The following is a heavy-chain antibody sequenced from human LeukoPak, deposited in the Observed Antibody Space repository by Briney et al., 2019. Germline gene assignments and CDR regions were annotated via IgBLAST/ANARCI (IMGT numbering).Heavy chain of an antibody. J-gene: IGHJ4*02. Sequence: SETLSLTCTVSGGSISSGDYYWSWIRQPPGKGLEWIGYIYDSGSTYYKPSLKSRVTISVDRSKNQFSLKLSSVTAADTAVYYCARELYGSGSSQDYWGQGTLVTVSS. CDR2: IYDSGST. CDR1: GGSISSGDYY. V-gene: IGHV4-30-4*01. CDR3: ARELYGSGSSQDY. D-gene: IGHD3-10*01.